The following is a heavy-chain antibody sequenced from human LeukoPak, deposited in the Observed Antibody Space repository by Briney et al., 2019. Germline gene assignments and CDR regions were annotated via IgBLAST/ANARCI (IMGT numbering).Heavy chain of an antibody. Sequence: GGSLRLSCAASGFTFSSYNMHWVRQAPGKGLEWVSSISSSSSYIYYADSVKGRFTISRDNAKNSLYLQMNSLRAEDTAVYYCARFSTVTSIDYWGQGTLVTVSS. CDR2: ISSSSSYI. CDR3: ARFSTVTSIDY. J-gene: IGHJ4*02. CDR1: GFTFSSYN. D-gene: IGHD4-17*01. V-gene: IGHV3-21*01.